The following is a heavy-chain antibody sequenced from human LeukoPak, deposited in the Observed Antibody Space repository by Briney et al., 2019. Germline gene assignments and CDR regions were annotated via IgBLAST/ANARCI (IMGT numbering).Heavy chain of an antibody. V-gene: IGHV5-51*01. J-gene: IGHJ3*02. Sequence: KNGESLKISCKGSGYSFTSYWIGWVRQMPGKGLEWMGIIYPGDSDTRYSPSFQGQVTISADKSISTAYLQWSSLKASDTAMYYCARRGSSGYFVDYAFDIWGQGTMVTVSS. CDR3: ARRGSSGYFVDYAFDI. CDR2: IYPGDSDT. D-gene: IGHD3-22*01. CDR1: GYSFTSYW.